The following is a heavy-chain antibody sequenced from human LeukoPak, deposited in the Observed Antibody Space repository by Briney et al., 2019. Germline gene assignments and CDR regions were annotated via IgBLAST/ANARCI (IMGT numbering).Heavy chain of an antibody. CDR3: ARGGESSYTGLEWSPNAFDI. V-gene: IGHV1-46*01. J-gene: IGHJ3*02. CDR1: GYTFTSYY. D-gene: IGHD3-3*01. Sequence: SVKVSCKASGYTFTSYYMHWVRQAPGQGLEWMGIINPSGGSTSYAQKFQGRVTMTRDTSTSTVYMELSSLRSEDTAVYYCARGGESSYTGLEWSPNAFDIWGQGTMVTVSS. CDR2: INPSGGST.